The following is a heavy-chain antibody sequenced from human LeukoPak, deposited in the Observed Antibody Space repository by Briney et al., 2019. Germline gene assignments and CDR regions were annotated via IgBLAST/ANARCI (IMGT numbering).Heavy chain of an antibody. D-gene: IGHD6-19*01. J-gene: IGHJ6*03. V-gene: IGHV3-7*01. CDR3: ARGRIAVAGTYIPSNWGPQLYYMDV. CDR2: IKQDGSEK. CDR1: GFTFSTYW. Sequence: GGSLRLSCAASGFTFSTYWMTWVRQAPGKGLEWVANIKQDGSEKYYVDSVKGRFTVSRDNAKNSLYLQMNSLRAEDTAIYYCARGRIAVAGTYIPSNWGPQLYYMDVWGKGTTVTVSS.